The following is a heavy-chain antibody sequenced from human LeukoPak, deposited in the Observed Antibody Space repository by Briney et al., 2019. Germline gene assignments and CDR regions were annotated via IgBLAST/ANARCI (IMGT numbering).Heavy chain of an antibody. CDR2: INHDGSHT. D-gene: IGHD2/OR15-2a*01. Sequence: GGSLRLSCAASGFTFSNNWMAWVRQAPGKGPELVAHINHDGSHTGYVDSVKGRFTISRDNSKNSLYLQLNSLRAEDTAMYYCTKYLSRAFDCWGQGSLITVSS. CDR1: GFTFSNNW. CDR3: TKYLSRAFDC. V-gene: IGHV3-7*01. J-gene: IGHJ4*02.